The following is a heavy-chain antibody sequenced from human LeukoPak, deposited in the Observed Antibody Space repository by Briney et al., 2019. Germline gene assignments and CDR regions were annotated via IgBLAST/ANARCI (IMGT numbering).Heavy chain of an antibody. V-gene: IGHV1-18*01. J-gene: IGHJ5*01. D-gene: IGHD3-22*01. CDR2: IGTYGGDT. CDR1: TS. CDR3: ARDLWNFYDDSGYNRDFDS. Sequence: ASVKVSCKATSISWVRQAPGQGLEWMGWIGTYGGDTYYAQRFQGRITVTTDTSTSTVYMELRNLRSDDTAVYYCARDLWNFYDDSGYNRDFDSWGQGTLVTVSS.